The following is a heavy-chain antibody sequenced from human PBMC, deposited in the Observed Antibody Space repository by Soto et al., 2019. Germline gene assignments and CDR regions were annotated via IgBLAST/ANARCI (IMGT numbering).Heavy chain of an antibody. CDR1: GYTFTCYG. D-gene: IGHD5-12*01. CDR2: VSGYNGNT. Sequence: ASGKASCKASGYTFTCYGLTWVRQAPGQGLEWVGWVSGYNGNTDYAQKLQGRVTMTTDTSTSTAYMELRSLRSDDTAVYYCARGGGGYEDYWGQGTQVTVSS. J-gene: IGHJ4*02. CDR3: ARGGGGYEDY. V-gene: IGHV1-18*01.